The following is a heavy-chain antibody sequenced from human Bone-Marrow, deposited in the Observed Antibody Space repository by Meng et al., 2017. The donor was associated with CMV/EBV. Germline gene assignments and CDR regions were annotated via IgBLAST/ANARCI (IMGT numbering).Heavy chain of an antibody. D-gene: IGHD6-13*01. J-gene: IGHJ4*02. V-gene: IGHV3-30*04. CDR2: ISYDGSNK. Sequence: AYGFTFSSYAMHWVRQAPGKGLEWVAVISYDGSNKYYADSVKGRFTISRDNSKNTLYLQMNSLRAEDTAVYYCAREDRIAAAGPFDYWGQGTLVTVSS. CDR1: GFTFSSYA. CDR3: AREDRIAAAGPFDY.